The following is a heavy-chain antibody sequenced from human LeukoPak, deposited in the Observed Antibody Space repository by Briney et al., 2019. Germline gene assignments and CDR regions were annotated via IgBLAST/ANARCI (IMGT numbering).Heavy chain of an antibody. V-gene: IGHV4-59*01. CDR1: GGSISSYY. Sequence: PSETLSLTCSVSGGSISSYYWSWLRQPPGKGLEWIGYIYYRWCSTYNPSLNSRVTISVPTSKHQFSLNLSSVTAADTAVYYCARPAHYGSGSYPYYFDYWGQGTLVTVSS. CDR2: IYYRWCS. CDR3: ARPAHYGSGSYPYYFDY. D-gene: IGHD3-10*01. J-gene: IGHJ4*02.